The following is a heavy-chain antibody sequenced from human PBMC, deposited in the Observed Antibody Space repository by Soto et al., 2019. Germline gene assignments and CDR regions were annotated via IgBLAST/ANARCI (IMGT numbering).Heavy chain of an antibody. D-gene: IGHD3-22*01. J-gene: IGHJ3*02. CDR1: GFTFSSYG. V-gene: IGHV3-33*01. CDR3: ARVPDYYDSSGRAFDI. Sequence: GGSLRLSCAASGFTFSSYGMHWVRQAPGKGLEWVAVIWYDGSNKYYADSVKGRFTISRDNSKNTLYLQMNSLRAEDTAVYYCARVPDYYDSSGRAFDIWGQGTMVTVSS. CDR2: IWYDGSNK.